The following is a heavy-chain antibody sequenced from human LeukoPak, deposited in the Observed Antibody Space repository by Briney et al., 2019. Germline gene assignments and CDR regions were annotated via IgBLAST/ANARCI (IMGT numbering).Heavy chain of an antibody. J-gene: IGHJ4*02. CDR2: ISETGRTT. CDR3: AKDHDNTDYYYYSDT. V-gene: IGHV3-23*01. CDR1: GFSFDAYA. D-gene: IGHD2-21*02. Sequence: PGGSLRISCAASGFSFDAYAMSWVRQAPGKGLEWVSGISETGRTTSYTDSVKGRFTISRDNSKNTLHLQMNRLRAEDTALYYCAKDHDNTDYYYYSDTWGQGTLVSVSS.